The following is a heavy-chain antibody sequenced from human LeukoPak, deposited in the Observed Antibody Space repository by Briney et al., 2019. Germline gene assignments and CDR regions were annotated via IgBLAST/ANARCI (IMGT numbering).Heavy chain of an antibody. CDR1: GFTFSSYS. D-gene: IGHD3-16*01. CDR2: ISSSSSTI. Sequence: GGSLRLSCAASGFTFSSYSMNWVRQAPGKGLEWVSYISSSSSTIYYADSVKGRFTISRDNAKNSLYLQMNSLRAEDTAVYYCARGLGEIDGYFDYWGQGTLVTVSS. V-gene: IGHV3-48*01. J-gene: IGHJ4*02. CDR3: ARGLGEIDGYFDY.